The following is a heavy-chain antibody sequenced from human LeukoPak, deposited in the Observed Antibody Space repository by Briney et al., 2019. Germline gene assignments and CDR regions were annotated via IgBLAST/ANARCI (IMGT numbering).Heavy chain of an antibody. Sequence: PSETLSLTCTVSGGSISSGSYYWSWIRQPAGKGLEWIGRIYTSGSTNYNPSLKSRVTISVDTSKNQFSLKLSSVTAADTAVYYCARDVTVEYSSSSYFDYWGQGTLVTVSS. V-gene: IGHV4-61*02. J-gene: IGHJ4*02. CDR2: IYTSGST. CDR1: GGSISSGSYY. CDR3: ARDVTVEYSSSSYFDY. D-gene: IGHD6-6*01.